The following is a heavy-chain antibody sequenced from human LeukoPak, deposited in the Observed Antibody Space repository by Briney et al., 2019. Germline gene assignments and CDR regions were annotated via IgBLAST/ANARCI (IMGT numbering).Heavy chain of an antibody. J-gene: IGHJ4*02. D-gene: IGHD2-2*02. CDR3: AKDTDYCSSTSCSTDIFDY. CDR1: GFTFDDYG. CDR2: ISGDGTRT. Sequence: GGSLRLSCAASGFTFDDYGIHWVRQAPGKGLEWVSLISGDGTRTYYADSVRGRFTFSRDNAKNSLYLQMNSLRTEDTALYYCAKDTDYCSSTSCSTDIFDYWGQGTLVTVSS. V-gene: IGHV3-43*02.